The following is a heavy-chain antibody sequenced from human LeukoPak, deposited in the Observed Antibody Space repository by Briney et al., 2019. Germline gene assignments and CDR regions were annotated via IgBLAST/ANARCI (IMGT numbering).Heavy chain of an antibody. V-gene: IGHV3-43*02. CDR3: AKDIDASGYSSSWYPDY. D-gene: IGHD6-13*01. CDR2: ISGDGGST. J-gene: IGHJ4*02. Sequence: GGSLRLSCAASGFTFSSYGMHWVRQAPGKGLEWVSLISGDGGSTYYADSVKGRFTISRDNSKNSLYLQMNSLRTEDTALYYCAKDIDASGYSSSWYPDYWGQGTLVTVSS. CDR1: GFTFSSYG.